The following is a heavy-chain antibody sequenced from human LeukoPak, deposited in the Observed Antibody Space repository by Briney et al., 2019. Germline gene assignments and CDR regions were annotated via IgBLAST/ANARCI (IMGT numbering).Heavy chain of an antibody. CDR1: GFTFSTYG. D-gene: IGHD3-10*01. Sequence: PGGSLRLSCAASGFTFSTYGMHWVRQAPGKGLEWVSVISGGSESGGNPYYADSVKGRFTISRDNSKNTLYLQVDSLRAEDTAKYYCAKESWIDNYGSGISHEAFDSWGQGTLVTVSS. CDR3: AKESWIDNYGSGISHEAFDS. V-gene: IGHV3-23*01. CDR2: ISGGSESGGNP. J-gene: IGHJ3*01.